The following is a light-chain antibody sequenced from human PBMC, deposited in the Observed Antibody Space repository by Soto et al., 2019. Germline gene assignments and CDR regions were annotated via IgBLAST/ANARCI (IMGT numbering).Light chain of an antibody. V-gene: IGKV3-20*01. Sequence: IVMTQSPATLSVSPGERATLSCRASRGISSNLAWYQQKPGQAPRLLIYDASSRATGIPDRFSGSGSGTDFTLTIVRLEPEDFAVYYCQQYGTSPRTFGQGTKVDIK. CDR3: QQYGTSPRT. CDR2: DAS. J-gene: IGKJ1*01. CDR1: RGISSN.